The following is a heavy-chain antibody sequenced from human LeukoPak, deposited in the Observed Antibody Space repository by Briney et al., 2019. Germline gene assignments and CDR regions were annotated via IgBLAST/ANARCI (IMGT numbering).Heavy chain of an antibody. J-gene: IGHJ4*02. CDR3: AKTSKYSTTWYDY. CDR2: ISGDGGST. Sequence: PGGSLRLSCAGSGFTFSNYAMRWVRQAPGKGLEWVSGISGDGGSTYYADSVKGRFTISRGSSENALYLQMNSLRAEDTAVYYCAKTSKYSTTWYDYWGQGTLVTVSS. D-gene: IGHD6-13*01. V-gene: IGHV3-23*01. CDR1: GFTFSNYA.